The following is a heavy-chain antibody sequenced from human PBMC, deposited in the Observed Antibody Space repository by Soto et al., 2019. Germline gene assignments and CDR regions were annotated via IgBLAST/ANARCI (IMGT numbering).Heavy chain of an antibody. CDR3: ARADGTMSPFDH. CDR1: GYSFTNYW. D-gene: IGHD2-2*01. V-gene: IGHV5-51*01. CDR2: IYPGDSDT. Sequence: PGEALKISCRGSGYSFTNYWIVWVRQMPGKGLELMWIIYPGDSDTRYSPSFQGQVTISADKSISTAYIQWTNLKASDSGVYFCARADGTMSPFDHWGQGTLVTVS. J-gene: IGHJ4*02.